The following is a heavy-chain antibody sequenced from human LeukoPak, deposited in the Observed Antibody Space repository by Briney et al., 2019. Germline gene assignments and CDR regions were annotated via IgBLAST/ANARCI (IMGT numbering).Heavy chain of an antibody. CDR3: ASTLYSSSWYLFDY. J-gene: IGHJ4*02. CDR2: INPNSGGT. D-gene: IGHD6-13*01. Sequence: ASVKVSCKASGYTFTSYGISWVRQAPGQGLEWMGWINPNSGGTSYAQKFQGRVTMTRDTSISTAYMELSRLRSDDTAVYYCASTLYSSSWYLFDYWGQGTLVTVSS. CDR1: GYTFTSYG. V-gene: IGHV1-2*02.